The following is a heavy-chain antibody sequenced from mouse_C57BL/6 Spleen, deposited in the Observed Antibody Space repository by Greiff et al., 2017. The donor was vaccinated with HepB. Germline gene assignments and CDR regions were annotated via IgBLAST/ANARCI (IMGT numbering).Heavy chain of an antibody. V-gene: IGHV5-6*01. Sequence: EVNLVESGGDLVKPGGSLKLSCAASGFTFSSYGMSWVRQTPDKRLEWVATISSGGSYTYYPDSVKGRFTISRDNAKNTLYLQMSSLKSEDTAMYYCARQNPWFAYWGQGTLVTVSA. CDR3: ARQNPWFAY. J-gene: IGHJ3*01. CDR1: GFTFSSYG. CDR2: ISSGGSYT.